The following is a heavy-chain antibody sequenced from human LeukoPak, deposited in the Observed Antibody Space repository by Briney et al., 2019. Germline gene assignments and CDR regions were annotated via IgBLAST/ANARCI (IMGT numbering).Heavy chain of an antibody. CDR3: ARAYYYDSSGWFDY. V-gene: IGHV4-59*08. CDR1: GGSVSSYY. CDR2: IYYSGST. Sequence: PSETLSLTCTVSGGSVSSYYWSWIRQTPGKGLEWIGYIYYSGSTNYNPSLKSRVTISVDTSKNQFSLKLSSVTAADTAVYYCARAYYYDSSGWFDYWGQGTLVTVSS. J-gene: IGHJ4*02. D-gene: IGHD3-22*01.